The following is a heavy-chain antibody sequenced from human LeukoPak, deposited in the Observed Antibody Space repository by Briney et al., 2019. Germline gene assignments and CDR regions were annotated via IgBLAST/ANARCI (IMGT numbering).Heavy chain of an antibody. Sequence: GSSVKVSCKASGGTFSSYAISWVRQAPGQGLEWMGGIIPIFGTANYAQKFQGRVTITTDESTSTACMELSSLRSEDTAVYYCARDRDSSGYLPIDYWGQGTLVTVSS. J-gene: IGHJ4*02. D-gene: IGHD3-22*01. CDR3: ARDRDSSGYLPIDY. CDR1: GGTFSSYA. CDR2: IIPIFGTA. V-gene: IGHV1-69*05.